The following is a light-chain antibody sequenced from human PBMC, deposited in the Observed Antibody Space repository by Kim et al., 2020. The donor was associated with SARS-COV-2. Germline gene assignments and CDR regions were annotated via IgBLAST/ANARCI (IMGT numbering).Light chain of an antibody. V-gene: IGKV2-28*01. CDR3: MQALQTPYS. CDR1: QSLLHSNGYNY. Sequence: DIVMTQSPLSLPVTHGEPASISCRSSQSLLHSNGYNYLDWYLQKPGQSPQLLIYLGSNRASGVPDRFSGSASGTDFTLKISRVEAEDVGVYYFMQALQTPYSFGQGTKLEI. CDR2: LGS. J-gene: IGKJ2*03.